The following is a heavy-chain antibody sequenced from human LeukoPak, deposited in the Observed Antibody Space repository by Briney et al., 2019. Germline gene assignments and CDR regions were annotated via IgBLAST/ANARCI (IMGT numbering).Heavy chain of an antibody. V-gene: IGHV4-59*02. CDR1: GGSVTTYH. D-gene: IGHD3-16*01. CDR2: IHYSWSA. CDR3: ARDEGAASHI. J-gene: IGHJ3*02. Sequence: PSDTLSLTCAVSGGSVTTYHWTWIRQPPGKGLEWIGHIHYSWSAVYNPSLKMRVSMSLHTSKSHFSLRLTSVTAADTGVYLWARDEGAASHIWGQGKMVSVSS.